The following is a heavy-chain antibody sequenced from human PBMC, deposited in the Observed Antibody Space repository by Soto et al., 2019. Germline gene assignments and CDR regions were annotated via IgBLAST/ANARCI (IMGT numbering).Heavy chain of an antibody. D-gene: IGHD3-3*01. CDR3: ASQYYDFWSGYYFHA. V-gene: IGHV4-39*01. Sequence: SETLSLTCTVSGGSISSSSYYWGWIRQPPGKGLEWIGSIYYSGSTYYNPSLKSRVTISVDTSKNQFSLKLSSVTAADTAVYYCASQYYDFWSGYYFHAWGQGTLVTVSS. J-gene: IGHJ4*02. CDR1: GGSISSSSYY. CDR2: IYYSGST.